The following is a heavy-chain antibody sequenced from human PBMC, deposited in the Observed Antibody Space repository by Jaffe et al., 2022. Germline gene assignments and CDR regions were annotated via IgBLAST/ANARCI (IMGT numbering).Heavy chain of an antibody. D-gene: IGHD1-1*01. Sequence: EVQLVESGGGLVQPGRSLRLSCTASGFTFGDYAMSWFRQAPGKGLEWVGFIRSKAYGGTTEYAASVKGRFTISRDDSKSIAYLQMNSLKTEDTAVYYCTRAAGTTLSYYYYYMDVWGKGTTVTVSS. CDR3: TRAAGTTLSYYYYYMDV. CDR2: IRSKAYGGTT. J-gene: IGHJ6*03. CDR1: GFTFGDYA. V-gene: IGHV3-49*03.